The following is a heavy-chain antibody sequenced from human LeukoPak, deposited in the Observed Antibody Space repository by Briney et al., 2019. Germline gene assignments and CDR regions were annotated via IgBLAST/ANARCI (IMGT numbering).Heavy chain of an antibody. CDR3: ARDLGDRWGSGRSNWFDP. D-gene: IGHD1-26*01. CDR2: IYHSGST. Sequence: PSQTLSLTCAVSGGSISSGGYSWSWIRQPPGKGLEWIGYIYHSGSTYYNPSLKSRVTMLVDTSKNQFSLKLSSVTAADTAVYYCARDLGDRWGSGRSNWFDPWGQGTLVTVSS. CDR1: GGSISSGGYS. J-gene: IGHJ5*02. V-gene: IGHV4-30-2*01.